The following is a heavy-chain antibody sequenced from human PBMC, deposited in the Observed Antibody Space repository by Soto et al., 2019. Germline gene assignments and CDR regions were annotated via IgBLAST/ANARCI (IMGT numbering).Heavy chain of an antibody. Sequence: GGSLRLSCAASGFTFSSYGMHWVRQAPGKGLEWVAVIWYDGSNKYYADSVKGRFTISRDNSKNTLYLQMNSLRAEDTAVYYCAREPWIQLWLGQPAYGMDVWGQGTTVTVSS. D-gene: IGHD5-18*01. CDR2: IWYDGSNK. V-gene: IGHV3-33*01. CDR3: AREPWIQLWLGQPAYGMDV. CDR1: GFTFSSYG. J-gene: IGHJ6*02.